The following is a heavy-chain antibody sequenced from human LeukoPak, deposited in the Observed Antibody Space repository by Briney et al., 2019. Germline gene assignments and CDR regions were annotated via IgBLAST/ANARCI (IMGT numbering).Heavy chain of an antibody. D-gene: IGHD3-10*01. CDR2: IVVGSGNT. V-gene: IGHV1-58*01. CDR1: GFTFTSSA. CDR3: AKDSGSYSTDY. Sequence: SVKVSCKASGFTFTSSAVQWVRQARGQRLEWIGWIVVGSGNTNYAQKFQGRVTMTRDTSTGTVYLELSSLRSEDTAVYHCAKDSGSYSTDYWGQGTLVTVSS. J-gene: IGHJ4*02.